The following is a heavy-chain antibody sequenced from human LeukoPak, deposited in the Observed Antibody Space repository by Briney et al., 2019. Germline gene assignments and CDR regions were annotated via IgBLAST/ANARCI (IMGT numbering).Heavy chain of an antibody. CDR1: GGSIGSSSYY. V-gene: IGHV4-39*01. CDR3: ARSSGWHLLLLDY. CDR2: IYYSGST. D-gene: IGHD6-25*01. Sequence: PSETLSLTCTVSGGSIGSSSYYWGWIRQPPGKGLEWIGSIYYSGSTYYNPSLKSRVTISVDTSKNQFSLKLNSVTAADTAVYYCARSSGWHLLLLDYWGQGTLVTVSS. J-gene: IGHJ4*02.